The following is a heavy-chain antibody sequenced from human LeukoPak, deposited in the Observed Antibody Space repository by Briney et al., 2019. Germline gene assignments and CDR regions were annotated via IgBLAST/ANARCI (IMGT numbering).Heavy chain of an antibody. J-gene: IGHJ1*01. CDR1: GFTFDDYA. V-gene: IGHV3-9*01. Sequence: PGGSLRLSCAASGFTFDDYAMHWVRQAPGKGLEWVSGISWNSGSIGYADSVKGRFTISRDNAKNSLYLQMNSLRAEDTALYYCAKDRHGDYVGYFQHWGQGTLVTVSS. CDR3: AKDRHGDYVGYFQH. D-gene: IGHD4-17*01. CDR2: ISWNSGSI.